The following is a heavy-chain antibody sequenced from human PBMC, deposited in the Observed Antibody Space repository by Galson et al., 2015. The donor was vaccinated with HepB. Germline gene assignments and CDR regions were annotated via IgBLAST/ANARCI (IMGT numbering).Heavy chain of an antibody. V-gene: IGHV1-18*01. D-gene: IGHD1-26*01. CDR1: GYTFTSYG. Sequence: SVKVSCKASGYTFTSYGISWVRQAPGRGLEWMGWISAYNGNTNYAQKLQGRVTMTPDTSTGTAYMELRSLISDDTAVYYCARGLWRGATHFDYWGQGTLVTVSS. CDR3: ARGLWRGATHFDY. J-gene: IGHJ4*02. CDR2: ISAYNGNT.